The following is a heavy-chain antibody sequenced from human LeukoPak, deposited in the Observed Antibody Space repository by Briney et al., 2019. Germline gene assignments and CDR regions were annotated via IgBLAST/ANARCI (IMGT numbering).Heavy chain of an antibody. J-gene: IGHJ5*02. CDR1: GGTFSSYA. CDR2: IIPIFGTA. Sequence: SVKASCKASGGTFSSYAISWVRQAPGQGLEWMGGIIPIFGTANYAQKFQGRVTITADKSTSTAYMELSSLRSEDTAVYYCARDSMYYDSSGYYTNWFDPWGQGTLVTVSS. D-gene: IGHD3-22*01. V-gene: IGHV1-69*06. CDR3: ARDSMYYDSSGYYTNWFDP.